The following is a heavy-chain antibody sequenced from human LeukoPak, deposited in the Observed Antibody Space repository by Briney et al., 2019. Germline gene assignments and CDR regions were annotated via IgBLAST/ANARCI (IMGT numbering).Heavy chain of an antibody. CDR3: AREIETTVVTLYYFDY. Sequence: SSETLSLTCAVSGGSISSGGYSWSWIRQPPGKGLEWIGYIYHSGSTYYNPSLKSRVTISVDRSKNQFSLKLSSVTAADTAVYYCAREIETTVVTLYYFDYWGQGTLVTVSS. J-gene: IGHJ4*02. D-gene: IGHD4-23*01. V-gene: IGHV4-30-2*01. CDR2: IYHSGST. CDR1: GGSISSGGYS.